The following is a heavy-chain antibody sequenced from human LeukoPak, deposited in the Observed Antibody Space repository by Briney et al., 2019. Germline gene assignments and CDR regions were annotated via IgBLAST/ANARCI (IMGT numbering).Heavy chain of an antibody. D-gene: IGHD3-10*01. CDR3: TLKILYSGVETPTDPEEFFQH. V-gene: IGHV1-2*05. CDR2: INLYHGVT. CDR1: GYTFRDHY. Sequence: ASVKVSCKASGYTFRDHYMHWVRQVPGQGPEWVGRINLYHGVTNYAQKFQGRVTMTHDGASNAYIDLSNLRPDDTDIYYCTLKILYSGVETPTDPEEFFQHWGQGTLITVSS. J-gene: IGHJ1*01.